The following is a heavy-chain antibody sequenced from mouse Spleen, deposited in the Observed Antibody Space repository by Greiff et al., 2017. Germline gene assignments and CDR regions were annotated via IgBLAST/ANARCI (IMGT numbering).Heavy chain of an antibody. CDR2: ISSGSSTI. CDR1: GFTFSDYG. CDR3: AKISVVARYFDV. V-gene: IGHV5-17*01. J-gene: IGHJ1*01. D-gene: IGHD1-1*01. Sequence: EVHLVESGGGLVKPGGSLKLSCAASGFTFSDYGMHWVRQAPEKGLEWVAYISSGSSTIYYADTVKGRFTISRDNAKNTLFLQMTSLRSEDTAMYYCAKISVVARYFDVWGAGTTVTVSS.